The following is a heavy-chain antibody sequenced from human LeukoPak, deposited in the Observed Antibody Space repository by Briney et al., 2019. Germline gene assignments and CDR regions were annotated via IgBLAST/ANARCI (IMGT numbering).Heavy chain of an antibody. CDR2: ISGSGGST. Sequence: PGGSLRLSCSASGFTFSSYAMSSVRQAPGKGLEWVSAISGSGGSTYYADSVKGRFTISRDNAKNTLYLQMNSLRAEDTAVYYCARGGPYYYDSSGLLDYWGQGTLVTVSS. CDR3: ARGGPYYYDSSGLLDY. CDR1: GFTFSSYA. D-gene: IGHD3-22*01. V-gene: IGHV3-23*01. J-gene: IGHJ4*02.